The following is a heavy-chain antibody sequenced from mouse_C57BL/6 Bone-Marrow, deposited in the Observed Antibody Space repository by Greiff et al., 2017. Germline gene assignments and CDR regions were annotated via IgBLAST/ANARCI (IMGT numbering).Heavy chain of an antibody. CDR1: GFTFSDYY. Sequence: VQLKESGGGLVQPGGSLKLSCAASGFTFSDYYMYWVRQTPEKRLEWVAYISNGGGGPYYPDTVKGRFTISRDNAKNTLYLQMSRLKSEDTAMYYCARHDDGNTWFAYWGQGTLVTVSA. D-gene: IGHD2-1*01. V-gene: IGHV5-12*01. CDR2: ISNGGGGP. CDR3: ARHDDGNTWFAY. J-gene: IGHJ3*01.